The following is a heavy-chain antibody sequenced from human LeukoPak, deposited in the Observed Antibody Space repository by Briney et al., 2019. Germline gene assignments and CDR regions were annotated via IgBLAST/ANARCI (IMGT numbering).Heavy chain of an antibody. V-gene: IGHV3-48*01. CDR1: GFTFSTYN. CDR3: AKDHGALAPNGY. CDR2: IDSSTSTI. J-gene: IGHJ4*02. Sequence: GGSLRLSCTASGFTFSTYNLNWVRQAPGKGLEWVSFIDSSTSTIYYADSVKGRFTISRDNSKNTLYLKMNTLRVEDTAVYYCAKDHGALAPNGYWGQGTLVAVSS. D-gene: IGHD2-8*01.